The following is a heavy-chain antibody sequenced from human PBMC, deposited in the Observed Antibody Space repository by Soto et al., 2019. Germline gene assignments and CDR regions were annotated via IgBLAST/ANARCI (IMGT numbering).Heavy chain of an antibody. V-gene: IGHV3-74*03. CDR2: INSDGSST. J-gene: IGHJ4*02. CDR1: GFTFSSYW. Sequence: EVQLVEYGGGLVQPGGSLRLSCAASGFTFSSYWMHWVRQATGKGLVWVSRINSDGSSTTYADSVKGRFTISRDNAKNTLYLQMNSLRAEDTAVYYCASVETCSSTSCYSVFDYWGQGTLVTVSS. D-gene: IGHD2-2*01. CDR3: ASVETCSSTSCYSVFDY.